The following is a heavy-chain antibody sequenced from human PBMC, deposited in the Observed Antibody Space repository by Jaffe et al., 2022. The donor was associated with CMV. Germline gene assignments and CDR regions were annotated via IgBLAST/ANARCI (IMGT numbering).Heavy chain of an antibody. J-gene: IGHJ2*01. CDR3: AREDCSSTSCSYWYFDL. CDR2: ISSSSSYI. CDR1: GFTFSSYS. V-gene: IGHV3-21*01. D-gene: IGHD2-2*01. Sequence: EVQLVESGGGLVKPGGSLRLSCAASGFTFSSYSMNWVRQAPGKGLEWVSSISSSSSYIYYADSVKGRFTISRDNAKNSLYLQMNSLRAEDTAVYYCAREDCSSTSCSYWYFDLWGRGTLVTVSS.